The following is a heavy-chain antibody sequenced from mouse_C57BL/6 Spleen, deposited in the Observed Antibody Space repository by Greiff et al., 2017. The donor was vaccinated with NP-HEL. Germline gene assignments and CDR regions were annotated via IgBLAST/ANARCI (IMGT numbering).Heavy chain of an antibody. CDR1: GYTFTDYE. V-gene: IGHV1-15*01. CDR3: TSYYGRY. D-gene: IGHD1-1*01. Sequence: VKLMESGAELVRPGASVTLSCKASGYTFTDYEMHWVKQTPVHGLEWIGAIDPETGGTAYTQKFKGKAILTADKSSSTAYMELRSLTSEDSAVYYCTSYYGRYWGQGTTLTVSS. J-gene: IGHJ2*01. CDR2: IDPETGGT.